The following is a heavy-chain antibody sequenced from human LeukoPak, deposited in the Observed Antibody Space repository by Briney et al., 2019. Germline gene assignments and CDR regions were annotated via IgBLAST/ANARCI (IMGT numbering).Heavy chain of an antibody. CDR3: ARVDPGVGAASGGAFDI. CDR1: GSSFTSYW. Sequence: GASLKISCKGSGSSFTSYWIGWVRQMPGKGLEWMGIIYPGDSDTRYSPSFQGQVTISADKSISTAYLQWSSLKASDTAMYYCARVDPGVGAASGGAFDIWGQGTMVTVSS. V-gene: IGHV5-51*01. D-gene: IGHD1-26*01. CDR2: IYPGDSDT. J-gene: IGHJ3*02.